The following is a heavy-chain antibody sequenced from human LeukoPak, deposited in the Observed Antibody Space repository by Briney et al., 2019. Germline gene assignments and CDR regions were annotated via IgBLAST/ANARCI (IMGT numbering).Heavy chain of an antibody. Sequence: SETLSLTCTVSGGSISSSSYYWGWIRQPPEKGLEWIGSIYYSGSTYYNPSLKSRVTISVDTSKNQFSLKLSSVTAADTAVYYCARVSVLPGPLYYYYYMDVWGKGTTVTVSS. V-gene: IGHV4-39*07. CDR1: GGSISSSSYY. CDR2: IYYSGST. CDR3: ARVSVLPGPLYYYYYMDV. J-gene: IGHJ6*03. D-gene: IGHD2-15*01.